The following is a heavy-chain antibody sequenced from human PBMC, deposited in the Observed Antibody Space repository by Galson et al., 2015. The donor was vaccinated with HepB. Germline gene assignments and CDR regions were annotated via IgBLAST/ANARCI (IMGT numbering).Heavy chain of an antibody. CDR3: ATHGTMIVVAAFDY. D-gene: IGHD3-22*01. V-gene: IGHV1-69*02. J-gene: IGHJ4*02. Sequence: SVKVSCKASGYTFTGYYMHWVRQAPGQGLEWMGRIIPILGIANYAQKFQGRVTITADKSTSTAYMELSSLRSEDTAVYYCATHGTMIVVAAFDYWGQGTLVTVSS. CDR2: IIPILGIA. CDR1: GYTFTGYY.